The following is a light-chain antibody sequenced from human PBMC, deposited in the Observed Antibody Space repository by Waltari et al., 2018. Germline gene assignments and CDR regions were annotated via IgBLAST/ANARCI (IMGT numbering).Light chain of an antibody. CDR2: DVS. Sequence: QSALTQPASVSGSPGQSIPIPGTGHSSDVGGYKYVSWYQQHPGKAPKLMIYDVSNRPSGVSNRFSGSKSGNTASLTISGLQAEDEADYYCSSYTTSNTLVFGTGTNVIVL. CDR3: SSYTTSNTLV. J-gene: IGLJ1*01. CDR1: SSDVGGYKY. V-gene: IGLV2-14*03.